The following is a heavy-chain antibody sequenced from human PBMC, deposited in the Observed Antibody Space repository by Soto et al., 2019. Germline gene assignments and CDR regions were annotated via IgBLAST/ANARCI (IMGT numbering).Heavy chain of an antibody. J-gene: IGHJ1*01. D-gene: IGHD3-10*01. Sequence: QVQLQESGPGLVKASQTLSLTCNVSGGSISSGGYYWTWIRQHPGKGLEWIGNIHHSGSTFYNPYLKSRVSISVDTSKIHFSLKLSSVTAAYTAVYFCVRGVLSWGQGTLVTVSS. CDR1: GGSISSGGYY. CDR3: VRGVLS. V-gene: IGHV4-31*03. CDR2: IHHSGST.